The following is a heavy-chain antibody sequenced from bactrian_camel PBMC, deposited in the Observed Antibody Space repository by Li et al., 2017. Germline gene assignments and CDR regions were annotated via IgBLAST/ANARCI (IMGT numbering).Heavy chain of an antibody. D-gene: IGHD3*01. CDR2: ITRIHGGT. J-gene: IGHJ4*01. CDR3: AAGRAGCPIPPATTYDY. CDR1: GYDISTCE. Sequence: HVQLVESGGGSVQAGGSLKLSCTSSGYDISTCEKGWFRQAPRKEREGVASITRIHGGTAYADSVKGRFTISQDSAKSTMYLQMNSLKPEDTAVYYCAAGRAGCPIPPATTYDYYAQGTQVTVS. V-gene: IGHV3S63*01.